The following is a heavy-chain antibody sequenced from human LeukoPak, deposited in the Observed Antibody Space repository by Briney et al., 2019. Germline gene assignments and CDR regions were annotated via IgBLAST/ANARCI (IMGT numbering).Heavy chain of an antibody. Sequence: PSETLSLTCTVSGGSVSSGSYYRSWIRQPPGKGLEWIGYIYYSGRTNYNPSLKSRVTISVDTSKNQFSLKLSSVTAADTAVYYCARSYDILTGYYKRPYYFDYWGQGTLVTVSS. J-gene: IGHJ4*02. D-gene: IGHD3-9*01. V-gene: IGHV4-61*01. CDR3: ARSYDILTGYYKRPYYFDY. CDR1: GGSVSSGSYY. CDR2: IYYSGRT.